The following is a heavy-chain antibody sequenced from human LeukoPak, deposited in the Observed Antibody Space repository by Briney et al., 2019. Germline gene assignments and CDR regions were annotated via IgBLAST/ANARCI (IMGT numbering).Heavy chain of an antibody. CDR1: GYTFTGYY. CDR2: INPDSGGT. Sequence: ASVKVSCKASGYTFTGYYMHWVRQAPGQGLEWMGWINPDSGGTNYAQKFQGRVTMTRDTSISTAYMELSRLRSDDTAVYYCARGKLRFLEWLLSIDYWGQGTLVTVSS. J-gene: IGHJ4*02. V-gene: IGHV1-2*02. CDR3: ARGKLRFLEWLLSIDY. D-gene: IGHD3-3*01.